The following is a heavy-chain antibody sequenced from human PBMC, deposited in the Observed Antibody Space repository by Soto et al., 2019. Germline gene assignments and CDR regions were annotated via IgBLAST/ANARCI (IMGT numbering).Heavy chain of an antibody. J-gene: IGHJ6*02. V-gene: IGHV1-18*01. CDR1: GYTFTRYG. CDR3: AMVDVYVTPSPQDV. CDR2: INTYNGNT. Sequence: QVQLVQSGAEVKNPGASVKVSCKASGYTFTRYGIGWARQAPGQGLERMGWINTYNGNTNYAQNVQGRVTLTTDTSTSTAYMELRSLRSNDTAIYYCAMVDVYVTPSPQDVWGQGTTVIFSS. D-gene: IGHD3-16*01.